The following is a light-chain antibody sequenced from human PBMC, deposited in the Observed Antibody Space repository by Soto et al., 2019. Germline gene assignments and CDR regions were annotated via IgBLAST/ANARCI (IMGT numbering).Light chain of an antibody. V-gene: IGKV1-8*01. Sequence: AIRMTQSPSSFSASTGDRVTITCRASQGISSYLAWYQQKPGKAPKLLIYAASTLQSGVPSRFSGSGSGTDFTLTISSLQPEDVATCYCQQSYSVPRTLGLGTKVDIK. J-gene: IGKJ1*01. CDR2: AAS. CDR3: QQSYSVPRT. CDR1: QGISSY.